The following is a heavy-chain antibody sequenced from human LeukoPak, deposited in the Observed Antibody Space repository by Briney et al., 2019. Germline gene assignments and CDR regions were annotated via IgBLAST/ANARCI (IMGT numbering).Heavy chain of an antibody. J-gene: IGHJ5*02. D-gene: IGHD2-2*01. CDR1: GYTFTSYD. Sequence: ASVTVSCMASGYTFTSYDINWVRQATGQGLEWMGWMNPNSGNTGYAQKFQGRVTMTRNTSISTAYMELTSLRSEDTAVYYCAREYQLLGTVYNYFDPWGQGTLVTVSS. V-gene: IGHV1-8*01. CDR2: MNPNSGNT. CDR3: AREYQLLGTVYNYFDP.